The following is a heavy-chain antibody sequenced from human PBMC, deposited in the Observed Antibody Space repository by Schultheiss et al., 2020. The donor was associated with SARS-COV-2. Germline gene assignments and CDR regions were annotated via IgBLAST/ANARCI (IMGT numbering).Heavy chain of an antibody. D-gene: IGHD3-3*01. Sequence: GESLKISCAASGFTVSSNYMSWVRQAPGKGLEWVSVIYSGGSTYYADSVKGRFTISRDNSKNTLYLQMNSLRAEDTAVYYCAKDPPRRFGVVRFDYWGQGTLVTVSS. CDR2: IYSGGST. CDR3: AKDPPRRFGVVRFDY. CDR1: GFTVSSNY. V-gene: IGHV3-53*01. J-gene: IGHJ4*02.